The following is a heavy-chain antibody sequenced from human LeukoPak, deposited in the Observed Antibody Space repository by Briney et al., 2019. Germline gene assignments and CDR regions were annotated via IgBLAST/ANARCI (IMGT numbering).Heavy chain of an antibody. Sequence: GGSLRLSCAASGFTFSSYSMNWVRQAPGKGLEWVSSISSSSYIYYSDSVTGRFTISRDNAKNSLYLQMNSLRAEDTAVYYCARDRDYGDYSGAFDIWGQGTMVTVSS. CDR3: ARDRDYGDYSGAFDI. V-gene: IGHV3-21*01. CDR1: GFTFSSYS. J-gene: IGHJ3*02. D-gene: IGHD4-17*01. CDR2: ISSSSYI.